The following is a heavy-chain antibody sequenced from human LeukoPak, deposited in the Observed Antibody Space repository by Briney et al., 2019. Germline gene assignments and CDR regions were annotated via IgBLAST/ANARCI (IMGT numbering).Heavy chain of an antibody. V-gene: IGHV4-39*07. CDR1: GGSISSTTYY. Sequence: SSETLSLTCTVSGGSISSTTYYWGWIRQPPGKGPEWIGSMSYRGTTYYNPSLKSRVTISVDTSKNQFSLKLSSVTAADTAMYYCARVRRDIVATIPPYFDYWGQGTLVTVSS. J-gene: IGHJ4*02. CDR2: MSYRGTT. D-gene: IGHD5-12*01. CDR3: ARVRRDIVATIPPYFDY.